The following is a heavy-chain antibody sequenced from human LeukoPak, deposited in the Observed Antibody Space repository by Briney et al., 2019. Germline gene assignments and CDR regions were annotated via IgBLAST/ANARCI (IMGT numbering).Heavy chain of an antibody. Sequence: GGSLRLSCAASGFTFSSSWMHWVRQCPEKGLVWVARINGDGSSTSFADSVKGRFIISRDNAKSTLYLQMNSLRADDTAVYYCARFAAGGSYYYYMDVWGKGTTVTVSS. CDR3: ARFAAGGSYYYYMDV. D-gene: IGHD6-25*01. CDR2: INGDGSST. J-gene: IGHJ6*03. CDR1: GFTFSSSW. V-gene: IGHV3-74*01.